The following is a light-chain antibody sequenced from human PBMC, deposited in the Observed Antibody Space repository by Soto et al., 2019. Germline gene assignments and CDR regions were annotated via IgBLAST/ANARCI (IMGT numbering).Light chain of an antibody. CDR2: GAS. Sequence: EIVLTQSPATLSLSPGERATLSCRASQSVTSRRLGWYQQKPGQAPRLLIYGASGRVTGSPDRFSGSGSGTDFTLIISRLEPEDFAVYYCQQYGSSPITFGQGTRLEIK. CDR3: QQYGSSPIT. V-gene: IGKV3-20*01. CDR1: QSVTSRR. J-gene: IGKJ5*01.